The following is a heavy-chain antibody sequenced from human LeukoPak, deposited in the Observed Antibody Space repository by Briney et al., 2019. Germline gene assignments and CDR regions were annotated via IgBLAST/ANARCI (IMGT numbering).Heavy chain of an antibody. Sequence: SETLSLTCTVSGGSISSDRFYWTWVRQPAGKGLEWVGRIKSSNTNYNPSLKSRVSISLDTSTNQFSLKLSSLTAADTAVYYCARVPDWTYVPDYWGQGTLVTVSS. D-gene: IGHD3-16*01. CDR1: GGSISSDRFY. CDR2: IKSSNT. CDR3: ARVPDWTYVPDY. J-gene: IGHJ4*02. V-gene: IGHV4-61*02.